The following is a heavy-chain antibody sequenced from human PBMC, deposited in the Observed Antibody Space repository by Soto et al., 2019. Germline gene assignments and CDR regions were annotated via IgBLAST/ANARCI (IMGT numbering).Heavy chain of an antibody. V-gene: IGHV1-69*13. CDR3: ARDRAEYSSSWYRAFDI. CDR1: GGTFSSYA. Sequence: ASVKVSCKASGGTFSSYAISWVRQAPGQGLEWMGGIIPIFGTANYAQKFQGRVTITADESTSTAYMELSSLRSEDTAVYYCARDRAEYSSSWYRAFDIWGRGAMVTVSS. CDR2: IIPIFGTA. D-gene: IGHD6-13*01. J-gene: IGHJ3*02.